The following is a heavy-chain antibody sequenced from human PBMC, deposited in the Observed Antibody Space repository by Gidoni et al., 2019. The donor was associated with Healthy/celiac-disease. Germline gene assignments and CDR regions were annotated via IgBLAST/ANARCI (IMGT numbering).Heavy chain of an antibody. J-gene: IGHJ4*02. CDR3: ARGLQWLPSYY. CDR2: IYYSGST. V-gene: IGHV4-59*01. Sequence: QVQLQESGPGLVKPSETLSLTCTVSGGSISSYYWSWIRQPPGKGLEWIGYIYYSGSTNYNPSLKSRVTISVDTSKNQFSLKLSSVTAADTAVYYCARGLQWLPSYYWGQGTLVTVSS. CDR1: GGSISSYY. D-gene: IGHD6-19*01.